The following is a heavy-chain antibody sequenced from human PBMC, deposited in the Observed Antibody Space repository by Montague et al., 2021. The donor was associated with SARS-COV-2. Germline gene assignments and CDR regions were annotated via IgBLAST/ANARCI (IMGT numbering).Heavy chain of an antibody. CDR3: ARDKAEYIVVVPAVPLAYCMHV. D-gene: IGHD2-2*01. CDR1: GGSISSSSYY. V-gene: IGHV4-39*07. CDR2: IYYSGST. Sequence: SETLSLTCTVSGGSISSSSYYWGWIRQPPGKGLEWIGSIYYSGSTYYNPSLKSRDTISVDTSKNQFSLKLSSVTAADTAVYYCARDKAEYIVVVPAVPLAYCMHVWGQWTTLTVSS. J-gene: IGHJ6*02.